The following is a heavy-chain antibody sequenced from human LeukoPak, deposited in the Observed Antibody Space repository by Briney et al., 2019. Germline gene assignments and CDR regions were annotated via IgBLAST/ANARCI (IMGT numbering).Heavy chain of an antibody. Sequence: GGSLRLSCAASGFTFSSYWMSWVRQAPGKGLEWVSAISGSGGSTYYADSVKGRFTISRDNSKNTLYLQMNSLRAEDTAVYYCARQHTNWNLGYYFDYWGQGTLVTVSS. CDR3: ARQHTNWNLGYYFDY. J-gene: IGHJ4*02. CDR2: ISGSGGST. CDR1: GFTFSSYW. V-gene: IGHV3-23*01. D-gene: IGHD1-7*01.